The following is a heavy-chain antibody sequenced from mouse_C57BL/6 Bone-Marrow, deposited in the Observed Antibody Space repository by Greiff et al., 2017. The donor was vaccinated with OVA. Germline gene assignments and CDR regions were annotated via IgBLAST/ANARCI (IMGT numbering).Heavy chain of an antibody. V-gene: IGHV1-81*01. Sequence: VHLVESGAELARPGASVKLSCKASGYTFTSYGISWVKQRTGQGLEWIGEIYPRSGNTYYNEKFKGKATLTADKSSSTAYMELRSLTSEDSAVYFCARSGDYHWYFDVWGTGTTVTVSS. CDR2: IYPRSGNT. J-gene: IGHJ1*03. D-gene: IGHD2-4*01. CDR1: GYTFTSYG. CDR3: ARSGDYHWYFDV.